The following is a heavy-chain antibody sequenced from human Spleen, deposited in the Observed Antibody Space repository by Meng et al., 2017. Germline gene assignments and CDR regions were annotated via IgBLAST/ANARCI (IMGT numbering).Heavy chain of an antibody. J-gene: IGHJ4*01. CDR1: GFTFSNAW. CDR2: MKSNVDGGTV. CDR3: SGHVDY. V-gene: IGHV3-15*01. Sequence: GESLKISCAASGFTFSNAWMTWVRQAPGKGLEWIGRMKSNVDGGTVDYAAAVKDRFFISRDDSETTFYLQMNSLQPEDTAVYYCSGHVDYWGHGTLVTVPS.